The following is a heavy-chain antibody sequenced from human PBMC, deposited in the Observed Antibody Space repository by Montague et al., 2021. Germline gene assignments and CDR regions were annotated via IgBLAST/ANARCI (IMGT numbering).Heavy chain of an antibody. CDR2: MFYGGAT. CDR3: AKQDYFVSGTSYKGFDP. V-gene: IGHV4-59*08. CDR1: SGSIFHAH. D-gene: IGHD3-10*01. Sequence: SETLSLTCTVSSGSIFHAHWSWVRQPPGKGLEWLGSMFYGGATSNNLPLKSRVTMSIDTSTNQFSLKLSFVTAADTAVYYCAKQDYFVSGTSYKGFDPWGQGILVTVSS. J-gene: IGHJ5*02.